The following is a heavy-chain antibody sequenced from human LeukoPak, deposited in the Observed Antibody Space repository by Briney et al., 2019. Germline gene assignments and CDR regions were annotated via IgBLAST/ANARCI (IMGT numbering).Heavy chain of an antibody. CDR2: IGTAGEI. Sequence: GGSLRLSCAASGFTFRSYDMHWVHQATGKGLEWVSGIGTAGEIYYPGSVKGRFTISRENAKNSLYLQMNSLRAGDTAVYYCARAAYSSTWYSRYFDLWGRGTLVTVSS. V-gene: IGHV3-13*01. J-gene: IGHJ2*01. CDR3: ARAAYSSTWYSRYFDL. CDR1: GFTFRSYD. D-gene: IGHD6-13*01.